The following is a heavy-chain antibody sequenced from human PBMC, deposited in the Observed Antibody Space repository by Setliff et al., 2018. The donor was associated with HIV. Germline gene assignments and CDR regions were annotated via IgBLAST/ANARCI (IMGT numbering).Heavy chain of an antibody. CDR2: ISGSGGST. J-gene: IGHJ5*02. Sequence: GGSLRLSCAAPGFTFSSYAMSWVRQAPGKGLEWVSAISGSGGSTYYADSVKGRFTISRDNSKNTLYLQMNSLRAEDTAVYYCAKDHLVVVPADNDWFDPWGQGTLVTSPQ. CDR1: GFTFSSYA. V-gene: IGHV3-23*01. D-gene: IGHD2-2*01. CDR3: AKDHLVVVPADNDWFDP.